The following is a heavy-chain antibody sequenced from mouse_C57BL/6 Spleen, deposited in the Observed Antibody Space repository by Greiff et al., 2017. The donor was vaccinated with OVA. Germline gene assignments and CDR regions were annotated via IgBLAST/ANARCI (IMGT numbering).Heavy chain of an antibody. CDR1: GFTFSDYG. Sequence: EVQLQESGGGLVKPGGSLKLSCAASGFTFSDYGMHWVRQAPEKGLEWVAYISSGSSTIYYADTVKGRFTISRDNAKNTLFLQMTSLRSEDTAMYYCARGSSYPFAYWGQGTLVTVSA. J-gene: IGHJ3*01. CDR2: ISSGSSTI. D-gene: IGHD1-1*01. CDR3: ARGSSYPFAY. V-gene: IGHV5-17*01.